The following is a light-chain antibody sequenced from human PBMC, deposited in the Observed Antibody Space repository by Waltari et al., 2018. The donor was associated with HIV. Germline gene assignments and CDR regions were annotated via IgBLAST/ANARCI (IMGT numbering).Light chain of an antibody. CDR1: TGAVTRGYY. V-gene: IGLV7-43*01. J-gene: IGLJ1*01. CDR3: LLYYRGAQRYV. CDR2: STS. Sequence: TAVTQEPSLTVSPGGTVPLTCASSTGAVTRGYYPHWFQQKPGQAPRALLYSTSNKPPWAPARFSGSLLGGKAALTLSGVQPEDEAEYYCLLYYRGAQRYVFGTGTKVTVL.